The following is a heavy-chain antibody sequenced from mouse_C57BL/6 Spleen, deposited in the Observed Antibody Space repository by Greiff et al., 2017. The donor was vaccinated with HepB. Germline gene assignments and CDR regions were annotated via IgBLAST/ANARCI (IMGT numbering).Heavy chain of an antibody. V-gene: IGHV1-15*01. CDR1: GYTFTDYE. CDR2: IDPETGGT. CDR3: TRELYYGSSYGYFDV. J-gene: IGHJ1*03. D-gene: IGHD1-1*01. Sequence: VQVVESGAELVRPGASVTLSCKASGYTFTDYEMHWVKQTPVHGLEWIGAIDPETGGTAYNQKFKGKAILTADKSSSTAYMELRSLTSEDSAVYYCTRELYYGSSYGYFDVWGTGTTVTVSS.